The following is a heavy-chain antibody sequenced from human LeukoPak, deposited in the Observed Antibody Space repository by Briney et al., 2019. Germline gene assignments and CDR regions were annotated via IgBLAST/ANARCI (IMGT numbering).Heavy chain of an antibody. D-gene: IGHD3-22*01. CDR3: ARLRYDSSGYRSSSYYFEY. V-gene: IGHV4-59*01. CDR1: GGSISSYY. Sequence: PSETLSLTCTVSGGSISSYYWNWIRQPPGKGLEWIGYIYYSGSTNYNPSLKSRVTISVDTSKNQFSLKLSAVTAADTAVYYCARLRYDSSGYRSSSYYFEYRGKGTLVTVSS. J-gene: IGHJ4*02. CDR2: IYYSGST.